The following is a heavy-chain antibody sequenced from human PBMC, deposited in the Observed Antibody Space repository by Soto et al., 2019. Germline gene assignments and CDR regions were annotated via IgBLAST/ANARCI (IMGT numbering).Heavy chain of an antibody. D-gene: IGHD3-10*01. CDR2: INPNSGGT. J-gene: IGHJ3*02. V-gene: IGHV1-2*04. CDR3: ARDLIQTFNYYGSGSYAFDI. Sequence: ASVKVSCKASGYTFTGYYMHWVRQAPGQGLEWMGWINPNSGGTNYAQKFQGWVTMTRDTSISTAYMELSRLRSDDTAVYYCARDLIQTFNYYGSGSYAFDIWGQGTMVTVSS. CDR1: GYTFTGYY.